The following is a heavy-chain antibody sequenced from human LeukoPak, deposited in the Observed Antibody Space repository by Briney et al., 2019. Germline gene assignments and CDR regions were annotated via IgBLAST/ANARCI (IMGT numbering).Heavy chain of an antibody. V-gene: IGHV4-4*07. Sequence: AETLSLTCTVSGGSISSYYWSWIRQPAGKGLEWIGRIYTSGSTNYNPSLKSRVTMSVDTSKNQFSLKLSSVTAADTAVYYCARDTGYYDSSGYPYYYYYYMDVWGKGTTVTVCS. J-gene: IGHJ6*03. CDR2: IYTSGST. D-gene: IGHD3-22*01. CDR3: ARDTGYYDSSGYPYYYYYYMDV. CDR1: GGSISSYY.